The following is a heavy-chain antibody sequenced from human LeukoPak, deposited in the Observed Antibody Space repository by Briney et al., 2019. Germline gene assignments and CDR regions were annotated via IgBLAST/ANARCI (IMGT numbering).Heavy chain of an antibody. CDR1: GYTFTSYD. CDR3: ARGMTKRYCSSTSCPNFDY. V-gene: IGHV1-8*01. CDR2: MNPNIGNT. Sequence: ASVKVSCKASGYTFTSYDINWVRQATGQGLEWMGWMNPNIGNTGYAQKFQGRVTMTRNTSISTAYMELSSLRSEDTAVYYCARGMTKRYCSSTSCPNFDYWGQGTLVTVSS. D-gene: IGHD2-2*01. J-gene: IGHJ4*02.